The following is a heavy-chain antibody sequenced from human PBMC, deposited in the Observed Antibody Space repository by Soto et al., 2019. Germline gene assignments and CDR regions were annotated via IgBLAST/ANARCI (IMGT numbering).Heavy chain of an antibody. CDR1: GGSFSGYY. J-gene: IGHJ4*02. D-gene: IGHD6-13*01. CDR3: ARTVTRSSSWNDYFDY. CDR2: INHSGST. Sequence: PSETLSLTCAVYGGSFSGYYWSWIRQPPGKWLEWIGEINHSGSTNYNPSLKSRVTISVDTSKNQFSLKLSSVTAADTAVYYCARTVTRSSSWNDYFDYWGQGXLVTVS. V-gene: IGHV4-34*01.